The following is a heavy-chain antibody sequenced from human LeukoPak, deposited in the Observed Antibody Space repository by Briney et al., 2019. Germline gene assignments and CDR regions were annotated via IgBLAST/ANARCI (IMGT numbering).Heavy chain of an antibody. D-gene: IGHD6-19*01. Sequence: GGSLRLSCAASGFTFSSYGMHWVRQGPGKGLEWVAVISYDGSNKYYADSVKGRFTISRDNSKNTLYLQMNSLRAEDTAVYYCAKRGLRDAVAGKNWFDPWGQGTLVTVSS. CDR1: GFTFSSYG. CDR2: ISYDGSNK. V-gene: IGHV3-30*18. J-gene: IGHJ5*02. CDR3: AKRGLRDAVAGKNWFDP.